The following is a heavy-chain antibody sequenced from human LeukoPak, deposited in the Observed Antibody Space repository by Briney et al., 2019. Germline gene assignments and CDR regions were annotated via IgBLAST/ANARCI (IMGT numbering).Heavy chain of an antibody. CDR3: ARGEGGLTIFGVPHPYDY. Sequence: PSETLSLTCTVSSGSISSGGYYWSWVRQPPGKGLEWIGDINHIGSTNYNPSLKSRVTMSVDMSKNQLSLKLSSVTAADTAVYYCARGEGGLTIFGVPHPYDYWGQGTLVTVSS. CDR1: SGSISSGGYY. V-gene: IGHV4-39*07. J-gene: IGHJ4*02. D-gene: IGHD3-3*01. CDR2: INHIGST.